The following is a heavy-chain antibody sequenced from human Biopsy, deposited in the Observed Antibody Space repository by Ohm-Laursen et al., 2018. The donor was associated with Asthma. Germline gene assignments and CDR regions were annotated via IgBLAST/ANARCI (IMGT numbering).Heavy chain of an antibody. J-gene: IGHJ4*02. D-gene: IGHD3-22*01. Sequence: GSLRLSCTASGFAVSIDHMFWVRQAPGKGLEWVSVIYSGGTSHTADSVRGRFTISRDYSKNTLYLQMHSLRAEDTAVYYCARGDSSNWSHYYFDYWGQGTLVTVSS. V-gene: IGHV3-53*01. CDR3: ARGDSSNWSHYYFDY. CDR1: GFAVSIDH. CDR2: IYSGGTS.